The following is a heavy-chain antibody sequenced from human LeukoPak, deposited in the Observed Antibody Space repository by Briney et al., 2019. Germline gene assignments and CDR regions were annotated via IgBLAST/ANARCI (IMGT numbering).Heavy chain of an antibody. V-gene: IGHV3-23*01. CDR1: GFTFSNYS. D-gene: IGHD3-10*01. J-gene: IGHJ4*02. CDR2: INHSDYKT. CDR3: AKDRDDYFDY. Sequence: SGGSLRLSCAASGFTFSNYSMGWVRHAPGRGRGWVSSINHSDYKTWYADSGKGRFTISRDNSKNTLDLQMNSLSAEDKGVYYCAKDRDDYFDYWGQGTLVTVSS.